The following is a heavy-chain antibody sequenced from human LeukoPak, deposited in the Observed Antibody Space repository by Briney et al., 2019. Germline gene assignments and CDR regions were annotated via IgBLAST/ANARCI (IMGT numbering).Heavy chain of an antibody. V-gene: IGHV4-39*07. CDR3: ARRIVGATLNWFDP. CDR2: INHSGST. Sequence: KPSETLSLTCTVSSGSISTSNYYWGWVRQPPGKGLEWIGEINHSGSTNYNPSLKSRVTISVDTSKNQFSLKLSSVTAADTAVYYCARRIVGATLNWFDPWGQGTLVTVSS. CDR1: SGSISTSNYY. J-gene: IGHJ5*02. D-gene: IGHD1-26*01.